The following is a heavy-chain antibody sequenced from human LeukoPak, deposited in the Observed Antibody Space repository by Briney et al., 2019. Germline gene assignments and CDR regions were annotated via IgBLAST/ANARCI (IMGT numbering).Heavy chain of an antibody. D-gene: IGHD1-26*01. J-gene: IGHJ4*02. Sequence: GRSLRLSCAASGFTFSSYAMHWVRQAPGKGLEWVAVISYDGSNKYYADSVKGRFTISRDNSKNTLYLQMNSLRAEDTAVYYCAREDWGATHFDYWGQGTLVTVSS. CDR1: GFTFSSYA. CDR3: AREDWGATHFDY. V-gene: IGHV3-30-3*01. CDR2: ISYDGSNK.